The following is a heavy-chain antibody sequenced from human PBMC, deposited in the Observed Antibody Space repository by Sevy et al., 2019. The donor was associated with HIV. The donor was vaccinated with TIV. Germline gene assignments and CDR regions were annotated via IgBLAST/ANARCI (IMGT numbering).Heavy chain of an antibody. CDR2: IWSDGAYQ. Sequence: GGSLRLSCTTSGFTFSAYAMHWVRQAPGKGLEWVANIWSDGAYQYEGDSVKGRFTISLDNSLNTLYLQMNSLRVEETAVYYCTRGGYYYDNASDYAFDSWGQGTLVTVSS. CDR3: TRGGYYYDNASDYAFDS. V-gene: IGHV3-33*01. CDR1: GFTFSAYA. D-gene: IGHD3-22*01. J-gene: IGHJ4*02.